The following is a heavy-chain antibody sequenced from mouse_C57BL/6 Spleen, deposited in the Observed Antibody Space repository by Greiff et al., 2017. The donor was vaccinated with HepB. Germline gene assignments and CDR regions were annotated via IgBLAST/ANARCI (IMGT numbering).Heavy chain of an antibody. CDR1: GYTFTSYG. D-gene: IGHD1-1*01. CDR2: IYPRSGNT. V-gene: IGHV1-81*01. Sequence: QVHVKQSGAELARPGASVKLSCKASGYTFTSYGISWVKQRTGQGLEWIGEIYPRSGNTYYNEKFKGKATLTADKSSSTAYMELRSLTSEDSAVYFCARGALYYGSSYGAMDYWGQGTSVTVSS. CDR3: ARGALYYGSSYGAMDY. J-gene: IGHJ4*01.